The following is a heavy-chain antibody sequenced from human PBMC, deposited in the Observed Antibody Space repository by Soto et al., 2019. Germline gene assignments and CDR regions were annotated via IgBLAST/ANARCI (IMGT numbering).Heavy chain of an antibody. CDR1: GRSISSSY. CDR2: IYYSGST. Sequence: PSATLSLTCTVSGRSISSSYWSWIRQPPGKGLEWIGYIYYSGSTNYNPSLKSRVTISVDTSKNQFSLKLSSVNAADTAVYYCARGLDTAMVSFDYWGWGTLVTVS. V-gene: IGHV4-59*01. CDR3: ARGLDTAMVSFDY. J-gene: IGHJ4*02. D-gene: IGHD5-18*01.